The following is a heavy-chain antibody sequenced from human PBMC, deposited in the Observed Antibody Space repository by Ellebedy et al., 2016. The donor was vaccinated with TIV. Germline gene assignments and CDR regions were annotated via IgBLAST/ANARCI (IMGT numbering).Heavy chain of an antibody. J-gene: IGHJ6*02. Sequence: GESLKISCAASGFTFSSYSMNWVRQAPGKGLEWVSSISSSSSYIYYADSVKGRFTISRDNAKNSLYLQMNSLRAEDTAVYYCASGITGTTGGMDVWGQGTTVTVSS. V-gene: IGHV3-21*01. CDR2: ISSSSSYI. CDR3: ASGITGTTGGMDV. CDR1: GFTFSSYS. D-gene: IGHD1-20*01.